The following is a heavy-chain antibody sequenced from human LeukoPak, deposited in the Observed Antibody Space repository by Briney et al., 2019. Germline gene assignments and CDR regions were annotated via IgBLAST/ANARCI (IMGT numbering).Heavy chain of an antibody. CDR1: GFTFSSYA. CDR3: ASYVISGSYFDY. Sequence: GGSLRLSCAASGFTFSSYAMSWVRQAPGKGLEWVAVISYDGSNKYYADSVKGRFTISRDNSKNTLYLQMNSLRAEDTAVYYCASYVISGSYFDYWGQGTLVTVSS. J-gene: IGHJ4*02. V-gene: IGHV3-30-3*01. D-gene: IGHD1-26*01. CDR2: ISYDGSNK.